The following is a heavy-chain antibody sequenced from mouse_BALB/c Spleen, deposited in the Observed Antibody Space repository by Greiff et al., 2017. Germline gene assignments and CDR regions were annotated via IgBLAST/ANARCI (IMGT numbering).Heavy chain of an antibody. V-gene: IGHV1-77*01. CDR2: IYPGSGNT. J-gene: IGHJ4*01. D-gene: IGHD3-1*01. Sequence: QVQLKQSGAELARPGASVKLSCKASGYTFTDYYINWVKQRTGQGLEWIGEIYPGSGNTYYNEKFKGKATLTADKSSSTAYMQLSSLTSEDSAVYFCGRQLGLRNAMDYWGQGTSVTVSS. CDR3: GRQLGLRNAMDY. CDR1: GYTFTDYY.